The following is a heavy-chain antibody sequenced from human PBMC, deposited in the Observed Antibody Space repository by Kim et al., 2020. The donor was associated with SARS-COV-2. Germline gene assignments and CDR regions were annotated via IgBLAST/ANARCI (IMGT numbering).Heavy chain of an antibody. J-gene: IGHJ5*02. V-gene: IGHV4-59*13. CDR2: IYYSGST. D-gene: IGHD3-16*01. Sequence: SETLSITCTVSGGSISSYYWSWIRQPPGKGLEWIGYIYYSGSTNYNPSLKSRVTISVDTSKNQFSLKLSSVTAADTAVYYCARGVITFGGVIGWFDPWGQGTLVTVSS. CDR3: ARGVITFGGVIGWFDP. CDR1: GGSISSYY.